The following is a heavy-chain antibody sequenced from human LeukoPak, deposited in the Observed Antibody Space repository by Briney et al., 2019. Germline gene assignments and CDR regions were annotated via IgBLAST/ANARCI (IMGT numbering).Heavy chain of an antibody. CDR2: ISRDGTT. CDR3: SKKGHNDDYGKPD. Sequence: GGSLRLSCAASGFTFSKYDMYWVRQAPGEGLECVSVISRDGTTYYADSVKGRFTISRDNSQNTLSLQMNSLKAEDTAVYYCSKKGHNDDYGKPDWGQGTLVTVSS. J-gene: IGHJ4*02. CDR1: GFTFSKYD. V-gene: IGHV3-23*01. D-gene: IGHD4-17*01.